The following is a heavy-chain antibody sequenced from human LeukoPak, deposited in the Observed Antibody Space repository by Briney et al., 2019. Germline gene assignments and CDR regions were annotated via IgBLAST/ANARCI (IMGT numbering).Heavy chain of an antibody. CDR1: GGSISSYY. D-gene: IGHD3-9*01. Sequence: SETLSLTCTVSGGSISSYYWSWIRQPAGKGLEWIGRIYTSGSTNYNPSLKSRVTMSVDTSKNQFSLKLSSVTAADTAVYYCARDRTTPYFDWLLQDPASPYGMDVWGQGTTVTVSS. V-gene: IGHV4-4*07. CDR2: IYTSGST. J-gene: IGHJ6*02. CDR3: ARDRTTPYFDWLLQDPASPYGMDV.